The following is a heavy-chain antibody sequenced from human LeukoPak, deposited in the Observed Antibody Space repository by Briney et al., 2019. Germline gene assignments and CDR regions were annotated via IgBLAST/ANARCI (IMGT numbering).Heavy chain of an antibody. J-gene: IGHJ4*02. CDR3: ARDSTAWGYSGLFDS. V-gene: IGHV3-74*01. Sequence: GGSLRLSCAASGFTFTNYWMHWVRQAQGKGLMWVSRVDSDGSGTVYADSVKGRFTISRDNAKNTLYLQMDSLRAEDMAVYYCARDSTAWGYSGLFDSWGQGTRVTVSS. D-gene: IGHD1-26*01. CDR2: VDSDGSGT. CDR1: GFTFTNYW.